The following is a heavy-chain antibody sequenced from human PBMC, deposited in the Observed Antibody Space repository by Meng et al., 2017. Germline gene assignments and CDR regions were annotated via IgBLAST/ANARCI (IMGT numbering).Heavy chain of an antibody. J-gene: IGHJ4*02. CDR3: ASDRYHYASSGLFDY. CDR1: GFTFSSYI. V-gene: IGHV3-21*01. D-gene: IGHD3-22*01. CDR2: ISSSSSYI. Sequence: GESLKISCAASGFTFSSYIMNWVRQAPGKGLEWVSSISSSSSYIYHADSVKGRFTISRDNSKNSLYLQMNSLRAADTAVYYCASDRYHYASSGLFDYWGEGTLVTVSS.